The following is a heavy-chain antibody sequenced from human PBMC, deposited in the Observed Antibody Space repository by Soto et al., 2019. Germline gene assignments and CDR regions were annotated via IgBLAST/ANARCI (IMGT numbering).Heavy chain of an antibody. J-gene: IGHJ6*01. Sequence: QVQPVQSGAELKKPGSSVRVSCQASGGTFSSYSVNWVRQAPGQGLEWMGVIIPIFPTADHAQRFQGRVTITADKSTNTAYMELSSLGSDDTAVYYCGIRTSVFGVVARGGLDVWGQGTTVTVSS. CDR3: GIRTSVFGVVARGGLDV. CDR1: GGTFSSYS. V-gene: IGHV1-69*14. D-gene: IGHD3-3*01. CDR2: IIPIFPTA.